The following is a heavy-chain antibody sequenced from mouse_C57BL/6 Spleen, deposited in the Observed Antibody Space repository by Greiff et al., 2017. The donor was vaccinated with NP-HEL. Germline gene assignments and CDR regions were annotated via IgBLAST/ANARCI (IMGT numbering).Heavy chain of an antibody. CDR2: ISYDGSN. CDR3: ARDAYNAMDY. D-gene: IGHD6-5*01. V-gene: IGHV3-6*01. Sequence: EVQRVESGPGLVKPSQSLSLTCSVTGYSITSGYYWNWIRQFPGNKLEWMGYISYDGSNNYNPSLKNRISITRDTSKNQFFLKLNSVTTEDTATYYCARDAYNAMDYWGQGTSVTVSS. J-gene: IGHJ4*01. CDR1: GYSITSGYY.